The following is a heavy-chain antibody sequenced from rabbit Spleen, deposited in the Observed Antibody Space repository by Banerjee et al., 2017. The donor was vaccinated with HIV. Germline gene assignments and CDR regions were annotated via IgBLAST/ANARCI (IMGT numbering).Heavy chain of an antibody. Sequence: QEQLEESGGDLVKPEGSLTLTCTASGFTLSSYWICWVRQAPGKGLEWIACIYAGSSGNTYYASWAKGRFTISKTSSTTVTLQMTSLTAADTATYFCVREAGYGGYGDANLWGQGTLVTVS. CDR2: IYAGSSGNT. CDR1: GFTLSSYW. V-gene: IGHV1S45*01. J-gene: IGHJ4*01. D-gene: IGHD6-1*01. CDR3: VREAGYGGYGDANL.